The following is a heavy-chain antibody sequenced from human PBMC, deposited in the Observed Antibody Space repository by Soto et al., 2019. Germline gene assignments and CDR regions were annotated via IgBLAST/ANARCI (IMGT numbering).Heavy chain of an antibody. V-gene: IGHV1-69*01. J-gene: IGHJ4*02. D-gene: IGHD2-15*01. CDR2: IIPIFGTA. Sequence: QVQLVQSGAEVKKPGSSVKVSCTASGGTFSSYAISWVRQAPGQGLEWMGGIIPIFGTANYAQKFQGRVTITADESTSTAYMELSSLRSEDTAVYYCAREVLGGYCSGGSCSPFDYWGQGTLVTVSS. CDR1: GGTFSSYA. CDR3: AREVLGGYCSGGSCSPFDY.